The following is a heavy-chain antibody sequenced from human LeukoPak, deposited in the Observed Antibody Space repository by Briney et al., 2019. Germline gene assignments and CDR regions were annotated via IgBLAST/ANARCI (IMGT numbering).Heavy chain of an antibody. CDR3: SRDHGDYSFDY. J-gene: IGHJ4*02. CDR2: IWFVGSNI. V-gene: IGHV3-33*01. CDR1: GFTFSNYG. D-gene: IGHD4-17*01. Sequence: GGSLRLSCVASGFTFSNYGMNWVRQAPGKGLEWVAIIWFVGSNIDYADSVKGRFTISRDNSKNTLFLQMNSLRAEDTAVYYCSRDHGDYSFDYWGQGTLVTVSS.